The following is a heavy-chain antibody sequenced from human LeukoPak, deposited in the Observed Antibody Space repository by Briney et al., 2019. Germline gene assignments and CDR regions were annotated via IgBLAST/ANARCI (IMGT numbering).Heavy chain of an antibody. J-gene: IGHJ3*02. V-gene: IGHV3-23*01. Sequence: GGSLRLSCAASGFTFSTYAMSWVRQAPGKGLEWVSGISGSGSSTFDADSVKGRFTISRDNSKNTLFLQMNSLRAEDTALYYCAKDYRMIAFGGVIGIDAFDIWGQGTMITVSS. CDR2: ISGSGSST. CDR1: GFTFSTYA. CDR3: AKDYRMIAFGGVIGIDAFDI. D-gene: IGHD3-16*02.